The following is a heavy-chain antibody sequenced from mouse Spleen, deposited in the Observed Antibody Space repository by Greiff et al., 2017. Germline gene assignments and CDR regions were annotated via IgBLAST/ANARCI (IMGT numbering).Heavy chain of an antibody. CDR1: GFTFSGYA. J-gene: IGHJ1*03. V-gene: IGHV5-9-1*02. CDR3: TRESNYGSSYRYFDV. CDR2: ISSGGDYI. Sequence: EVKLMESGEGLVKPGGSLKLSCAASGFTFSGYALSWVRQIQEKRLEWVAYISSGGDYIYYADTVKGRFTISRDNARNTLYLQMSSLKSEDTAMYYCTRESNYGSSYRYFDVWGTGTTVTVSS. D-gene: IGHD1-1*01.